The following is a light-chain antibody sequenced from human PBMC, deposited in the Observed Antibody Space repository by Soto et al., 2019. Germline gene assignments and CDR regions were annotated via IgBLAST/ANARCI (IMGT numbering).Light chain of an antibody. CDR1: QSISSW. CDR3: QQHQTYST. CDR2: QAS. Sequence: DIHMTQSPSTLSASVLDRVTVTGRASQSISSWLAWYQQKPGKAPNLLIYQASRLESGVPSRFSGSGSGTEFTLTISSLQPDDFATYYCQQHQTYSTFGQGTKVDIK. V-gene: IGKV1-5*03. J-gene: IGKJ1*01.